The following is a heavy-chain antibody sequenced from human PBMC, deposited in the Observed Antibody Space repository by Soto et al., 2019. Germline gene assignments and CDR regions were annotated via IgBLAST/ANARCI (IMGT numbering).Heavy chain of an antibody. Sequence: QEQLVQSGAEVKKPGSSVKVSCTVSGGTFSTYAISWVRQAPGKGLEWMGGIIPIFNTAKYAQKFQGRVTITADKSTRTAHMELSSLRSEDTAVYYCARQMVNSGWDYGNWFDPWGQGTLVNVAS. V-gene: IGHV1-69*06. CDR2: IIPIFNTA. CDR3: ARQMVNSGWDYGNWFDP. D-gene: IGHD6-19*01. J-gene: IGHJ5*02. CDR1: GGTFSTYA.